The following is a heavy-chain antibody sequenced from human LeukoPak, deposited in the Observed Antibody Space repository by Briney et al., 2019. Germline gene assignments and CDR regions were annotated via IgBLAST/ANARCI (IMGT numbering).Heavy chain of an antibody. V-gene: IGHV3-21*01. CDR1: GFTFSSYS. CDR3: ARDLITFGGVTFFDY. Sequence: GGSLRLSCAASGFTFSSYSMNWVRQAPGKGLEWVSSISSSSSYIYYADSVKGRFTISRDNAKNSLYLQMNSLRAEDTAVYYCARDLITFGGVTFFDYWGQGTLVTVSS. J-gene: IGHJ4*02. D-gene: IGHD3-16*01. CDR2: ISSSSSYI.